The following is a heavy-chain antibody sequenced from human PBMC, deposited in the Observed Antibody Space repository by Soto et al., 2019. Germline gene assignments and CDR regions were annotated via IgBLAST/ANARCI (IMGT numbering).Heavy chain of an antibody. CDR3: ARILAVAGDDAFDI. J-gene: IGHJ3*02. D-gene: IGHD6-19*01. CDR1: GFSLSTSGMC. CDR2: IDWDDDK. V-gene: IGHV2-70*11. Sequence: SGPTLVNPTQTLTLTCTFSGFSLSTSGMCVSWIRQPPGKALEWLARIDWDDDKYYSTSLKTRLTISKDTSKNQVVLTMTNMDPVDTATYYCARILAVAGDDAFDIWGQGTMVTVSS.